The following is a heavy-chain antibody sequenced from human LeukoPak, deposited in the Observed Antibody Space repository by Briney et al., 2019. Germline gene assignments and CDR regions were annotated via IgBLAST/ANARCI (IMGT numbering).Heavy chain of an antibody. V-gene: IGHV3-15*01. CDR2: IKSKTDGGTT. J-gene: IGHJ5*02. Sequence: GGSLRLSCAASGLTFSNAWMSWVRQAPGKGLEWVGRIKSKTDGGTTDYAAPVKGRFTISRDDSKNTLYLQMNSLKTEDTAVYYCTTLNFIVVVPAGWFDPWGQGTLVTVSS. CDR3: TTLNFIVVVPAGWFDP. CDR1: GLTFSNAW. D-gene: IGHD2-2*01.